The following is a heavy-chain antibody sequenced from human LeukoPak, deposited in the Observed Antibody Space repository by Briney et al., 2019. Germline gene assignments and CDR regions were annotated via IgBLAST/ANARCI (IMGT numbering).Heavy chain of an antibody. J-gene: IGHJ4*02. V-gene: IGHV3-23*01. Sequence: GGSLRLSCSASGFTFSSHAMSWVRQAPGKGLEWVSAISGSGGSTYYADSVKGRFTISRDNSKNTLYLQMNSLRVEDTAAYYCAKLPVAGLYFDYWGQGTLVTVSS. D-gene: IGHD6-19*01. CDR3: AKLPVAGLYFDY. CDR2: ISGSGGST. CDR1: GFTFSSHA.